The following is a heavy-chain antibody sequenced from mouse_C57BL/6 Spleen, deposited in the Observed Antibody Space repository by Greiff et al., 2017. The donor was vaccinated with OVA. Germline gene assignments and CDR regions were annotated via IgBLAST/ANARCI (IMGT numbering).Heavy chain of an antibody. D-gene: IGHD2-1*01. CDR2: IYPGDGDT. J-gene: IGHJ2*01. V-gene: IGHV1-80*01. Sequence: VKLQESGAELVKPGASVKISCKASGYAFSSYWMNWVKQRPGKGLEWIGQIYPGDGDTNYNGKFKGKATLTADKSSSTAYMQLSSLTSEDSAVYFCARMGGNYLYYFDYWGQGTTLTVSS. CDR1: GYAFSSYW. CDR3: ARMGGNYLYYFDY.